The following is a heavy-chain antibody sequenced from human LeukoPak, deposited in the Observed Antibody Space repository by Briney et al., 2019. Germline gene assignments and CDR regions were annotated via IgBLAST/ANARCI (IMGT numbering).Heavy chain of an antibody. CDR1: GFTFSSYG. Sequence: GGSLRLSCAASGFTFSSYGMTWVRQAPGKGLEWVAFIRYDGSNKYYADSVKGRFTISRDNSKNTLYLQMNSLRAEDTAVYYCAKSATYYYDSSGYPFDYWGQGTLVTVSP. CDR3: AKSATYYYDSSGYPFDY. V-gene: IGHV3-30*02. J-gene: IGHJ4*02. CDR2: IRYDGSNK. D-gene: IGHD3-22*01.